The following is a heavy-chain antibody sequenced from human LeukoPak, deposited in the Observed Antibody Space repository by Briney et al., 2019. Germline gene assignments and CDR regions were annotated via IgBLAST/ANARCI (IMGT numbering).Heavy chain of an antibody. Sequence: GGSLRLSCAVSGFTFNKYGMAWVRQAPGKGLEWVSGISCSGGSAYYADSVRGRFTISRDNSKNTLYLQMNTLRAEDTAVYYCAKALGPAMVRGVIDYWGQGILVTVSS. CDR3: AKALGPAMVRGVIDY. CDR2: ISCSGGSA. V-gene: IGHV3-23*01. J-gene: IGHJ4*02. D-gene: IGHD3-10*01. CDR1: GFTFNKYG.